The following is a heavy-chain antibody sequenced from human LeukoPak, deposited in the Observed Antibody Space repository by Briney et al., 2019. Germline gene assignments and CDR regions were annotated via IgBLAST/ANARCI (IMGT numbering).Heavy chain of an antibody. J-gene: IGHJ4*02. CDR1: GVSISNNYFY. CDR2: VHHTGST. CDR3: ATLGLLRGAGFKLATHFDY. D-gene: IGHD3-10*01. Sequence: PSETLSLTCTLSGVSISNNYFYRVWIRQPPGKGLELIGYVHHTGSTFHNSSLKSRVTISADTSQNQFSLSLTSVTAADTAVYYSATLGLLRGAGFKLATHFDYWGQGTLVAVSS. V-gene: IGHV4-39*01.